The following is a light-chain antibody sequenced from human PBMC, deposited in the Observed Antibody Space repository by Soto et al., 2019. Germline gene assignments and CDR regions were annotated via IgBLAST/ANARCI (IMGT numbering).Light chain of an antibody. CDR3: TSFSSSTSLYV. CDR1: TRDIAGYHY. J-gene: IGLJ1*01. CDR2: QVT. Sequence: QSALTQPASVSGSLGQSITISCTGTTRDIAGYHYISWYQQLPGKAPKLMIYQVTIRPSWISNRFSGSKSGNTASLTISGLPAEDEDDYYCTSFSSSTSLYVFGTGTKLTVL. V-gene: IGLV2-14*01.